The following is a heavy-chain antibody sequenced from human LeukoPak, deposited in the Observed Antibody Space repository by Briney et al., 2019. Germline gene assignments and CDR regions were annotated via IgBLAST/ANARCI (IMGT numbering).Heavy chain of an antibody. D-gene: IGHD3-10*01. CDR2: ISYDGSNK. CDR3: AKPFEPWTRITMVRGRSDAFDI. CDR1: GFTFSSYG. V-gene: IGHV3-30*18. J-gene: IGHJ3*02. Sequence: PGGSLRLSCAASGFTFSSYGMHWVRQAPGKGLEWVAVISYDGSNKYYADSVKGRFTISRDNSKNTLYLQMNSLRAEDTAVYYCAKPFEPWTRITMVRGRSDAFDIWGQGTMVTVSS.